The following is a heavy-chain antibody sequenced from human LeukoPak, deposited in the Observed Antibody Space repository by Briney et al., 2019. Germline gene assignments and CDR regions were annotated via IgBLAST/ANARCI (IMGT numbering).Heavy chain of an antibody. CDR3: AKVKAYGDYAFDY. J-gene: IGHJ4*02. CDR1: GFTFSSYA. V-gene: IGHV3-23*01. Sequence: GGSLRLSCAASGFTFSSYAMSWVRQPPGKGLEWVSAISGSGGSTYYADSVKGRFTISRDNSKNTLYLQMNSVRAEDTAVYYCAKVKAYGDYAFDYWGQGTLVTVSS. CDR2: ISGSGGST. D-gene: IGHD4-17*01.